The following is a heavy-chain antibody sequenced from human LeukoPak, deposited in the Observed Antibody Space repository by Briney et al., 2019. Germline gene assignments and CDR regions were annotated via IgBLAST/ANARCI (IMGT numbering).Heavy chain of an antibody. J-gene: IGHJ6*02. CDR3: ARGAKVTMVRGVISYYYYGMDV. CDR2: INAGNGNT. D-gene: IGHD3-10*01. V-gene: IGHV1-3*01. Sequence: GRSLRLSCVASGFTFSSYAMHWVRQAPGQRLEWMGWINAGNGNTKYSQKFQGRVTITRDTSASTAYMELSSLRSEDTAVYYCARGAKVTMVRGVISYYYYGMDVWGQGTTVTVSS. CDR1: GFTFSSYA.